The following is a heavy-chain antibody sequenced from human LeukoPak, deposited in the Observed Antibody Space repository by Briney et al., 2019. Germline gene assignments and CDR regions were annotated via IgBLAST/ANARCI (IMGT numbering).Heavy chain of an antibody. CDR3: ARATWYGGNPSGAFDI. CDR2: MNPNSGNT. V-gene: IGHV1-8*03. CDR1: GYTFTSYD. J-gene: IGHJ3*02. Sequence: RASVKVSCKASGYTFTSYDINWVRQATGQGLEWMGWMNPNSGNTGYAQKFQGRVTITRNTSISTAYMELSSLRSEDTAVYYCARATWYGGNPSGAFDIWGQGTMVTVSS. D-gene: IGHD4/OR15-4a*01.